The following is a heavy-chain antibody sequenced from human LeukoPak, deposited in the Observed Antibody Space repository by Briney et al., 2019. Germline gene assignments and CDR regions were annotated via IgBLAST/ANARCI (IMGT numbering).Heavy chain of an antibody. CDR2: ISESGSGT. CDR3: AKGVFGVNRAFDY. CDR1: GLTFNPCP. V-gene: IGHV3-23*01. D-gene: IGHD3-3*01. Sequence: PGGSLKLSCEASGLTFNPCPMSWVAQAPGKGLGWVWYISESGSGTYYADSGKGRFTIARDNSKNTLYLQMNSLRVDDTALYYCAKGVFGVNRAFDYWGQGTLVTVSS. J-gene: IGHJ4*02.